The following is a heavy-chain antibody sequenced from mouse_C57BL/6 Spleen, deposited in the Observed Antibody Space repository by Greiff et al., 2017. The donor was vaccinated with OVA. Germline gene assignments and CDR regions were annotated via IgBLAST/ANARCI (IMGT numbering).Heavy chain of an antibody. J-gene: IGHJ4*01. V-gene: IGHV1-64*01. Sequence: VQLQQPGAELVKPGASVKLSCKASGYTFTSYWMHWVKQRPGQGLEWIGMIHPNSGSTNYNEKFKSKATLTVDKSSSTAYMQRSSLTSEDSAVYYCARGLELLGAMDDWGQGTSVTVSS. CDR2: IHPNSGST. CDR3: ARGLELLGAMDD. D-gene: IGHD3-1*01. CDR1: GYTFTSYW.